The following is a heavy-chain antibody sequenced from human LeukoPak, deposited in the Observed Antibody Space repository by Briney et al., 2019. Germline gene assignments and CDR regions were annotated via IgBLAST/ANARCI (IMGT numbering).Heavy chain of an antibody. Sequence: KPSETLSLTCAVYGGSFSGYYWSWIRQPPGKGLEWIGEINHSGSTNYNPSLKSRVTISVDTSKNQFSLKLSSVTAADTAVYYCARRAVAGLDYWGQGTLVTVSS. D-gene: IGHD6-19*01. J-gene: IGHJ4*02. CDR3: ARRAVAGLDY. V-gene: IGHV4-34*01. CDR2: INHSGST. CDR1: GGSFSGYY.